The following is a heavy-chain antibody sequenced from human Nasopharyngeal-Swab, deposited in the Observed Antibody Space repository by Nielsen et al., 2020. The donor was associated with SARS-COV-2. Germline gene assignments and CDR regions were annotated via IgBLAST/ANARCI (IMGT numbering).Heavy chain of an antibody. Sequence: GESLKISCKGSGYSFTSYWNGLVRQMPGNGLEGMGIIYPGDSDTIYSPSFKGQVTISVDKSISTAYLQWSSLKASDTAIYYCARRDGSYWNLDLWGRGTLVTVSS. D-gene: IGHD3-10*01. J-gene: IGHJ2*01. CDR2: IYPGDSDT. CDR1: GYSFTSYW. V-gene: IGHV5-51*01. CDR3: ARRDGSYWNLDL.